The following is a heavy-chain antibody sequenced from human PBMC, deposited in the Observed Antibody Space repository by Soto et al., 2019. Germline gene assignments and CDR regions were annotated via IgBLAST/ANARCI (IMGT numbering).Heavy chain of an antibody. J-gene: IGHJ4*02. CDR3: ARDPSGGSCSSGLDY. CDR2: IWYDGSNK. V-gene: IGHV3-33*01. Sequence: QVQLVESGGGVVQPGRSLRLSCAASGFTFSSYGMHWVRQAPGKGLEWVAVIWYDGSNKYYADSVKGRFTISRDNSKNTLYLQRNSLRAEDTAVYYCARDPSGGSCSSGLDYWGQGTLVTVSS. D-gene: IGHD2-15*01. CDR1: GFTFSSYG.